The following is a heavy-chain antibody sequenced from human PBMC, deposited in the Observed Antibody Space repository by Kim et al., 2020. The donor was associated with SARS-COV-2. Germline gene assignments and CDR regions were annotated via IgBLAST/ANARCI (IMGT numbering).Heavy chain of an antibody. J-gene: IGHJ4*02. V-gene: IGHV3-49*04. CDR2: IRSKAYGGTT. D-gene: IGHD3-22*01. CDR3: TRGYYYDSSGAPVDY. Sequence: GGSLRLSCTASGFTFGDYAMSWVRQAPGKGLEWVGFIRSKAYGGTTEYAASVKGRFTISRDDSKSIAYLQMNSLKTEDTAVYYCTRGYYYDSSGAPVDYWGQGTLVTVSS. CDR1: GFTFGDYA.